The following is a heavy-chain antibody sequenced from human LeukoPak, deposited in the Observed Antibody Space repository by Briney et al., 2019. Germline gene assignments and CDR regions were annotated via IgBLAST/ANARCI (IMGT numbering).Heavy chain of an antibody. J-gene: IGHJ4*02. Sequence: GGSLRLSCAASGFTFSSYWMSWVRQAPGKGLEWVANINQDGGEKYYVDSVKGRFTISRDNAKNSVYLQMNGLRAEDTVVYHCATGRSCTTCYLPDYWGQGTLVTVSS. CDR2: INQDGGEK. CDR3: ATGRSCTTCYLPDY. V-gene: IGHV3-7*01. D-gene: IGHD2-2*01. CDR1: GFTFSSYW.